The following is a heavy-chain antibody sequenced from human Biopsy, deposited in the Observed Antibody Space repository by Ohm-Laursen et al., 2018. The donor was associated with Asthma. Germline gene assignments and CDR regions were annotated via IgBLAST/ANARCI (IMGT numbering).Heavy chain of an antibody. CDR1: GATSGNFV. CDR3: ARCQVGYSSGWSLLLKKIYYSGMDV. CDR2: IRTFFGTT. D-gene: IGHD6-19*01. J-gene: IGHJ6*02. V-gene: IGHV1-69*01. Sequence: SSVKVSCKAPGATSGNFVIGWGQRAPDKGLDCRGGIRTFFGTTNTAKKSQGRVTITADESTSTAYMEVTSLRSEDTAIYYCARCQVGYSSGWSLLLKKIYYSGMDVWGQGTAVTVSS.